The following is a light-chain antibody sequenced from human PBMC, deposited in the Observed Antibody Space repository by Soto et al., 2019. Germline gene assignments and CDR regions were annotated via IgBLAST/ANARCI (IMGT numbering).Light chain of an antibody. CDR2: GAS. CDR1: QSVSIN. Sequence: EIVMTQSPATLSVSPGERVTLSCRASQSVSINLAWYQQKPGQAPRLLIYGASTRATGIPARFSGSGSGTEFTLTISSLQSEDMAVYYCQHYNNWPPWTFGQGTKVEIK. V-gene: IGKV3-15*01. CDR3: QHYNNWPPWT. J-gene: IGKJ1*01.